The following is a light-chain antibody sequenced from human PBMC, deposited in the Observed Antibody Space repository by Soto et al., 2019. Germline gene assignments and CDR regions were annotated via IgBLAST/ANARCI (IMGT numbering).Light chain of an antibody. CDR2: DAS. J-gene: IGKJ1*01. CDR3: QQYNSYSQT. CDR1: QSVSSW. V-gene: IGKV1-5*01. Sequence: DIQMTQSPSTLSASVGDRVTITCRASQSVSSWLARYQQKPGKAPKLLIYDASGLESGVPSRFSGSGSGTEFTLTISSLQPDDFATYYCQQYNSYSQTFSQGTKVDIK.